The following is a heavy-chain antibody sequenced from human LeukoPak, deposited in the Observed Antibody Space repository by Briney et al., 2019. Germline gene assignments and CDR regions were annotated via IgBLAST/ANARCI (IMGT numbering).Heavy chain of an antibody. D-gene: IGHD5-24*01. CDR3: ARVALRWLQFTEFDY. Sequence: GGSLRLSCAASGFTVSSNYMSWVRQAPGKGLEWVSVIYSGGSTYYADSVKGRFTISRDNSKNTLYLQMNSLRAEDTAVYYCARVALRWLQFTEFDYWGQGTLVTVSS. J-gene: IGHJ4*02. CDR1: GFTVSSNY. V-gene: IGHV3-53*01. CDR2: IYSGGST.